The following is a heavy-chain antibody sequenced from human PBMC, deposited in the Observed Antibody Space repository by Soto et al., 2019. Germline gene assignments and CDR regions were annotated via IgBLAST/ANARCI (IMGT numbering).Heavy chain of an antibody. CDR2: ISSTTNYI. J-gene: IGHJ4*02. Sequence: GGTLRLSCAASGFTFTRYSMNWVRQAPGKGLEWISSISSTTNYIYYADSMKGRSTVPRDNANNSVYLDMNSLSAEDTAVYYGARESEDLTSNFDYWGQGTLVTVSS. V-gene: IGHV3-21*01. CDR1: GFTFTRYS. CDR3: ARESEDLTSNFDY.